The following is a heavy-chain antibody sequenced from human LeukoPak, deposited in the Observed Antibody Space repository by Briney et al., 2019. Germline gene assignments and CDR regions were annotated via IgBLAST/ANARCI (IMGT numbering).Heavy chain of an antibody. V-gene: IGHV4-38-2*02. CDR2: IYHSGIT. Sequence: SETLSLTCTVSSYSISSGYYWGWIRQTPGKGLEWIGSIYHSGITPYNPSLKSRVTISVDTSKNQFSLKLSSVTAADTAVYYCARHVRKRGIAVAGTPGWFDPWGQGTLVTVSS. D-gene: IGHD6-19*01. J-gene: IGHJ5*02. CDR3: ARHVRKRGIAVAGTPGWFDP. CDR1: SYSISSGYY.